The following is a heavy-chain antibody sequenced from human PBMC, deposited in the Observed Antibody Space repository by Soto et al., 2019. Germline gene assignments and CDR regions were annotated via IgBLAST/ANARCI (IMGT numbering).Heavy chain of an antibody. CDR3: ARDPAGDYGH. D-gene: IGHD3-16*01. CDR1: GGSVSDYY. CDR2: IHYRGVI. J-gene: IGHJ4*02. V-gene: IGHV4-59*02. Sequence: PSETLSLTCNVSGGSVSDYYWSWIRQAPGKGLEWIGYIHYRGVINYNPSLKSRVTMSVDPSKNQFSLNLRSVTTADTAVYFCARDPAGDYGHWGQGSLVAVSS.